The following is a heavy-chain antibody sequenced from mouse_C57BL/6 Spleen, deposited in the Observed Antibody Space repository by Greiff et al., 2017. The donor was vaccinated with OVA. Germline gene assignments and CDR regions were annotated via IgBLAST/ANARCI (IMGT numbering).Heavy chain of an antibody. V-gene: IGHV3-6*01. CDR1: GYSITSGYY. CDR3: ARDYYSNYENYYFDY. CDR2: ISYDGSN. D-gene: IGHD2-5*01. J-gene: IGHJ2*01. Sequence: EVQLQESGPGLVKPSQSLSLTCSVTGYSITSGYYWNWIRQFPGNKLEWMGYISYDGSNNYNPSLKNRISITRDTSTNQFFLKLNSVTTEDTATYYCARDYYSNYENYYFDYRGQGTTLTVSS.